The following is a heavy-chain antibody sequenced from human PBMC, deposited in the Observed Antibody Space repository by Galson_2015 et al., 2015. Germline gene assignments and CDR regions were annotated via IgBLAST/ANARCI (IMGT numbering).Heavy chain of an antibody. V-gene: IGHV3-30*18. CDR3: AKDYSGDQAVAGDYYYGMDV. D-gene: IGHD6-19*01. CDR1: GFTFSSYG. CDR2: ISYDGSNK. Sequence: SLRLSCAASGFTFSSYGMHWVRQAPGKGLEWVAVISYDGSNKYYADSVKGRFPISRDNSKNTLYLQMNSLRAEDTAVYYCAKDYSGDQAVAGDYYYGMDVWGQGTTVTVSS. J-gene: IGHJ6*02.